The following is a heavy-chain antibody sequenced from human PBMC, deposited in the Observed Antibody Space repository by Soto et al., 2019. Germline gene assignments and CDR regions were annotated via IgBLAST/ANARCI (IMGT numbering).Heavy chain of an antibody. CDR1: GYTFTGYY. V-gene: IGHV1-2*04. D-gene: IGHD6-6*01. CDR3: AREGRSSSPYYYYGMDV. Sequence: ASVKVSCKASGYTFTGYYIHWVRQAPGQGLEWMGWINPNSGGTNYAQKFQGWVTMTRDTSISTAYMELSRLRSDDTAVYYCAREGRSSSPYYYYGMDVWGQGTTVTVSS. CDR2: INPNSGGT. J-gene: IGHJ6*02.